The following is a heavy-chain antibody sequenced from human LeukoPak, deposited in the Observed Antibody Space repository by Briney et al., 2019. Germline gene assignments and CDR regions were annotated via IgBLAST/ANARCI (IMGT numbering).Heavy chain of an antibody. V-gene: IGHV3-30*02. CDR2: IRYDGSNK. CDR1: GFTFSSYS. CDR3: ASHNLDLQFHDY. D-gene: IGHD4-11*01. J-gene: IGHJ4*02. Sequence: GGSLRLSCAASGFTFSSYSMNWVRQAPGKGLEWVAFIRYDGSNKYYADSVKGRFTISRDNSKNTLYLQMNSLRAEDTAVYYCASHNLDLQFHDYWGQGTLVTVSS.